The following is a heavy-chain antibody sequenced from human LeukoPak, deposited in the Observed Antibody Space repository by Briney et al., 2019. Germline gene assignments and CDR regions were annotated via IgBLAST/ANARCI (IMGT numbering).Heavy chain of an antibody. V-gene: IGHV4-59*11. J-gene: IGHJ4*02. D-gene: IGHD2-2*01. CDR2: IYDSGST. Sequence: SETLSLTCTVSGGSISSHYWSWVRQPPGKGLEWIGYIYDSGSTNYNPSLKSRVTISVDTSKNQFSLKLSSVIAADTAVYYCARLVAYCSSTSCSDYWGQGTLVTVSS. CDR3: ARLVAYCSSTSCSDY. CDR1: GGSISSHY.